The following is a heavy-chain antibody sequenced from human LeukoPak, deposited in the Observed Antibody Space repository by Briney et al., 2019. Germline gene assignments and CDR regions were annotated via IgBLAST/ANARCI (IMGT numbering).Heavy chain of an antibody. Sequence: GGSLRLSCAASGFTFSHYWMSWVRQAPGKGLEWVANIKEDVSEKHYVDSVKGRFTISRDNAKNPLSLQMNSLRAEDTAVYYCARNKRGDIWGQGTLVTVSS. D-gene: IGHD1/OR15-1a*01. CDR3: ARNKRGDI. J-gene: IGHJ4*02. CDR2: IKEDVSEK. V-gene: IGHV3-7*01. CDR1: GFTFSHYW.